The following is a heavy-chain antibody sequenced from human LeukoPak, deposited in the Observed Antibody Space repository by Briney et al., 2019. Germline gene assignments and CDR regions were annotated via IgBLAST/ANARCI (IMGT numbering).Heavy chain of an antibody. Sequence: SETLSLTCTVSGGSINSYYWSWIRQSPGKGLEWIGCIYSIGSTNYNPSLMSRLTISVDTAKNQFSLKLSSVTAADTAVYYCRIRRNWYFDLWGRGTLVTVSS. V-gene: IGHV4-59*01. CDR2: IYSIGST. CDR1: GGSINSYY. CDR3: RIRRNWYFDL. J-gene: IGHJ2*01. D-gene: IGHD2/OR15-2a*01.